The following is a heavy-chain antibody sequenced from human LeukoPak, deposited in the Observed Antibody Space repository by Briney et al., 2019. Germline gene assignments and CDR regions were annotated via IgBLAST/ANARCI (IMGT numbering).Heavy chain of an antibody. V-gene: IGHV1-69*05. CDR1: GGTFSSYA. J-gene: IGHJ6*03. CDR3: ASGGIVWAVPYYYMDV. D-gene: IGHD2-8*01. CDR2: IIPIFGTA. Sequence: GSSVKVSCKASGGTFSSYAISWVRQAPGQGLEWMGGIIPIFGTANYAQKFQGRVTITTDESTSTAYMELSSLRSEDTAVYYCASGGIVWAVPYYYMDVWGKGTTATASS.